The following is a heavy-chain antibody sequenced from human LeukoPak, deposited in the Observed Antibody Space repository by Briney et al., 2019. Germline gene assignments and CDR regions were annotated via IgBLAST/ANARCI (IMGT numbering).Heavy chain of an antibody. V-gene: IGHV4-31*03. D-gene: IGHD6-19*01. CDR2: IYYSGST. J-gene: IGHJ4*02. CDR3: ARDLGSGWYSLLYY. Sequence: SETLSLTCTVSGGSISSGGYYWSWIRQHPGKGLEWIGYIYYSGSTYYNPPLKSRVTISVDTSKNQFSLKLSSVTAADTAVYYCARDLGSGWYSLLYYWGQGTLVTVSS. CDR1: GGSISSGGYY.